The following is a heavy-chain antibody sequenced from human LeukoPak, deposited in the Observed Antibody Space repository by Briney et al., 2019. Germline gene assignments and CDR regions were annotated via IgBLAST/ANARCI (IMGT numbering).Heavy chain of an antibody. J-gene: IGHJ5*02. Sequence: SETLSLTCTVSGGSISSYYWSWIRQPPGKGLEWIGYIHSSGSTNYNPSLKSRVTISVDTSKNQFSLNLTSVTAADTALYYCARHSSVVRGWFDPWGQGTRVTVSS. D-gene: IGHD2-15*01. CDR2: IHSSGST. CDR1: GGSISSYY. CDR3: ARHSSVVRGWFDP. V-gene: IGHV4-4*09.